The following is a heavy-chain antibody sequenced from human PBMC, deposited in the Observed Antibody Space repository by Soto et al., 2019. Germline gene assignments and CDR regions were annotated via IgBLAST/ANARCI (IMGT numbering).Heavy chain of an antibody. CDR1: GFTFSSYG. D-gene: IGHD6-6*01. V-gene: IGHV3-33*01. CDR3: ATQGDSSSGAFDI. CDR2: IWYDGSNK. Sequence: QVQLVESGGGVVQPGRSLRLSCAASGFTFSSYGMHWVRQAPGKGLEWVAVIWYDGSNKYYADSVRGRFTISRDNSKNTLYLQMNSLRAEDTAVYYCATQGDSSSGAFDIWGQGTMVTVSS. J-gene: IGHJ3*02.